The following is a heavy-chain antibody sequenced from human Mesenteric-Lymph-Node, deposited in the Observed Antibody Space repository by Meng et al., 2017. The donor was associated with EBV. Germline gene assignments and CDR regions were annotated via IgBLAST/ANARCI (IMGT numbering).Heavy chain of an antibody. D-gene: IGHD4-11*01. CDR2: IYYSGST. CDR3: ARYSQGYFDY. Sequence: QVQLKESGPGLVKPSQTLSLTCTVSAGSISSTRYYWGWIRQPPGKGLEWIGNIYYSGSTYYNPSLKSRVTISVDTSKNQFSLKLSSVTAADTAVFYCARYSQGYFDYWGQGTLVTVSS. J-gene: IGHJ4*02. CDR1: AGSISSTRYY. V-gene: IGHV4-39*01.